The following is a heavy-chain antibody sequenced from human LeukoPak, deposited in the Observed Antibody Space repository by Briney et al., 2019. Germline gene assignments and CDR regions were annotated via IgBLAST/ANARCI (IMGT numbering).Heavy chain of an antibody. V-gene: IGHV4-59*01. Sequence: SETLSLICTVSGGSISSYYWSWIRPPPGKGLEWIGYIYYSGSTNYNLSLKSRVTISVDPSKNQFPLTLSSVTAADTAVYYCARVYHNQYSSGWYGAYYFDYWGQGTLVTVSS. D-gene: IGHD6-19*01. CDR3: ARVYHNQYSSGWYGAYYFDY. J-gene: IGHJ4*02. CDR2: IYYSGST. CDR1: GGSISSYY.